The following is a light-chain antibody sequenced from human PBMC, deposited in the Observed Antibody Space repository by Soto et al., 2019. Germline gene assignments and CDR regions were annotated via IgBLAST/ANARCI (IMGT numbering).Light chain of an antibody. Sequence: EVVMTQSPATLSVSPGERATLSCRASQSVSSDLAWYQQKPGQAPRLLIYAASTRATGIPARFSGSGSGTEFTLTISGLQSEDFAVYYCQQYNNWPPYTFGQGTKLESK. CDR3: QQYNNWPPYT. CDR2: AAS. V-gene: IGKV3-15*01. CDR1: QSVSSD. J-gene: IGKJ2*01.